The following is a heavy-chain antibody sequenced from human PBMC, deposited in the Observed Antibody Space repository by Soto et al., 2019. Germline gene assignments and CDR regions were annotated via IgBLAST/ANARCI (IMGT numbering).Heavy chain of an antibody. D-gene: IGHD1-20*01. J-gene: IGHJ3*02. CDR3: ARMSITGTQVAPFDI. CDR2: INPNSGGT. V-gene: IGHV1-2*04. Sequence: ASVKVSCKASGYTFTGYYMHWVRQAPGQGPEWMGWINPNSGGTNYAQKFQGWVTMTRDTSISTAYMELSRLRSDDTAVYYCARMSITGTQVAPFDIWGQGTMVTVSS. CDR1: GYTFTGYY.